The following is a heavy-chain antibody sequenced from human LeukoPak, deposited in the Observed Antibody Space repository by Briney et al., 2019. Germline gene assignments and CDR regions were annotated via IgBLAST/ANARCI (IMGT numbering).Heavy chain of an antibody. CDR1: GGSISSYY. CDR3: AGTKGSYLRLFDY. D-gene: IGHD3-16*02. Sequence: PSETLSLTCTVSGGSISSYYWSWIRQPPGKGLEWIGYIYYSGSTNYNPSLKSRVTISVDTSKNQFSLKLSSVTAADTAVYYCAGTKGSYLRLFDYWAREPWSPSPQ. CDR2: IYYSGST. V-gene: IGHV4-59*01. J-gene: IGHJ4*02.